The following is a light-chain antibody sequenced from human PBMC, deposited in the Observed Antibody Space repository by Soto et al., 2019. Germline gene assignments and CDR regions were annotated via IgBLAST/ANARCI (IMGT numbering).Light chain of an antibody. Sequence: DSVLTQSPATLSSSPGERATLSCRASQSVRGYLAWYQHKPGQAPRLLIYDASNRATGISARFSGSGSGTDFALTISSRAPEDFAVYYCQQRSNWPGTFGQGTKLESK. CDR1: QSVRGY. CDR2: DAS. V-gene: IGKV3-11*01. J-gene: IGKJ2*01. CDR3: QQRSNWPGT.